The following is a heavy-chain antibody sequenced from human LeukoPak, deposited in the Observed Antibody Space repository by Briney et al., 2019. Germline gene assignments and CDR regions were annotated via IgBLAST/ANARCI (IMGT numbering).Heavy chain of an antibody. V-gene: IGHV3-21*04. CDR1: GFTFSSYT. Sequence: TGGSLRLSCAASGFTFSSYTMNWVRQAPGKGLEWVSSISSSSSYIYYADSVKGRFTISRDNARNSLYLQMNSLRAEDTAVYYCASATYYYDSSGYNWGQGTLVTVSS. CDR3: ASATYYYDSSGYN. D-gene: IGHD3-22*01. J-gene: IGHJ4*02. CDR2: ISSSSSYI.